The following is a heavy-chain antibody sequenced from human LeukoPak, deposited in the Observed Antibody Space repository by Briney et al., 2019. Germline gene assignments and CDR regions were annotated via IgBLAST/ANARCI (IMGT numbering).Heavy chain of an antibody. V-gene: IGHV3-30-3*01. CDR1: GFTFSSYA. Sequence: PGRSLRLSCAASGFTFSSYAMRWVRQAPGKGPEWVAVISYDGSNKYYADSVKGRFTISRDNSKNTLYLQMNSLRAEDTAVYYCARVGWENWYYFDYWGQGTLVTVSS. D-gene: IGHD1-1*01. CDR2: ISYDGSNK. CDR3: ARVGWENWYYFDY. J-gene: IGHJ4*02.